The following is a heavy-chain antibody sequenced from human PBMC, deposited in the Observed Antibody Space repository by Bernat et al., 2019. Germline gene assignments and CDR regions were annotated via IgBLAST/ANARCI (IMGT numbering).Heavy chain of an antibody. D-gene: IGHD2-15*01. Sequence: EVQLLESGGGLVQPGGSLRLSCAASGFTFSSYAMSWVRQAPGKGLEWVSAISGSGGSTYSADSVKGRFTISRDNSKNTLYLQMNSLRAEDTGVYYCAKDISSGPSGVSEYYWGQGTLVTVSS. CDR2: ISGSGGST. V-gene: IGHV3-23*01. J-gene: IGHJ4*02. CDR1: GFTFSSYA. CDR3: AKDISSGPSGVSEYY.